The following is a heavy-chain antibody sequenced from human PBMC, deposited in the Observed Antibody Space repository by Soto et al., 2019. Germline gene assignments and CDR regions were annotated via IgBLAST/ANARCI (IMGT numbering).Heavy chain of an antibody. J-gene: IGHJ4*02. CDR3: ARNGIVVVVAATPSYFDY. CDR1: GGSFSGYY. CDR2: INHSGST. V-gene: IGHV4-34*01. D-gene: IGHD2-15*01. Sequence: PSETLSLTCAVYGGSFSGYYWSWIRQPPGKGLAWIGEINHSGSTNYNPSLKSRVTISVDTSKNQFSLKLSSVTAADTAVYYCARNGIVVVVAATPSYFDYWGQGTLVTVSS.